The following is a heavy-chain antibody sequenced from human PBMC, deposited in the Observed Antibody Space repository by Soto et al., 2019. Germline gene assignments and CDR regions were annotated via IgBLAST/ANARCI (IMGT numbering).Heavy chain of an antibody. J-gene: IGHJ3*02. CDR1: GYTFTAYY. Sequence: ASVKVSCKASGYTFTAYYIHWVRQAPGQGLEWMGWINPNSGGTNYAQKFQGRVTLTRDTSISTAYMELSRLTSDDTAVHYCAITYYDFTGYPHDAFDTWGQRTLVTVSS. V-gene: IGHV1-2*02. D-gene: IGHD3-22*01. CDR2: INPNSGGT. CDR3: AITYYDFTGYPHDAFDT.